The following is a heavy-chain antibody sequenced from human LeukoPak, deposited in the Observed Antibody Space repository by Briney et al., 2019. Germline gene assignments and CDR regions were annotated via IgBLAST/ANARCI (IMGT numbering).Heavy chain of an antibody. CDR2: IYYSRST. D-gene: IGHD3-3*01. CDR1: GGSISSSSYY. J-gene: IGHJ4*02. V-gene: IGHV4-39*01. CDR3: ARLGLRFLEWLISY. Sequence: PSETLSLTCTVSGGSISSSSYYWGWIPQPPGKGLEWIVSIYYSRSTYYNPSLKRRVTICVDTSKNQFSLKLSSVTAADTAVYSCARLGLRFLEWLISYWGQGTLVTVSS.